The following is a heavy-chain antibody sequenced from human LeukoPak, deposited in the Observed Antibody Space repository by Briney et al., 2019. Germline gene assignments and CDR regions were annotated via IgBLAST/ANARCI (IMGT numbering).Heavy chain of an antibody. J-gene: IGHJ5*02. CDR1: GYTFTDFY. CDR2: INPTGGTA. V-gene: IGHV1-46*01. D-gene: IGHD3-9*01. Sequence: GASVKVSCKASGYTFTDFYMHWVRQAPGQGLEWMGIINPTGGTANYAQKFRGRVTMTRDTSTNTVYMELSSLRSEDTAVYYCARDHAYFAWFDPWGQGTLVTVSS. CDR3: ARDHAYFAWFDP.